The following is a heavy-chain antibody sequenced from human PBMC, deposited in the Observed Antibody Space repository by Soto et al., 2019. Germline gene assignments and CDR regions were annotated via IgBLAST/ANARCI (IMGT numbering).Heavy chain of an antibody. V-gene: IGHV1-69*01. J-gene: IGHJ4*02. Sequence: QVHLVQSGADGRKSGSSVRESCTASGGGTLSNDAISWVRQAPGQGLEWLGRISPFFGTTDYSQSFQGRLTITSDASTGTVYMDLRSLKSDDTAVYYCAREVVTETTWGSFDSWGQGTLVTVSS. CDR2: ISPFFGTT. CDR3: AREVVTETTWGSFDS. CDR1: GGGTLSNDA. D-gene: IGHD2-21*02.